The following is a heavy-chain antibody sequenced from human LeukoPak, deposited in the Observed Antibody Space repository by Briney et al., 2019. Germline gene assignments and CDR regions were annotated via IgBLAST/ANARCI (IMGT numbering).Heavy chain of an antibody. V-gene: IGHV5-51*01. J-gene: IGHJ5*01. CDR2: IYPGDSDT. CDR1: GHSFTSYW. CDR3: ARHSSAAGTSGCFDS. Sequence: TGESLKISCKGSGHSFTSYWIAWVRQMPGKGLEWMGIIYPGDSDTRYSPSFQGQVTISADKSISTAYLQWSSLSDTDTAMYYCARHSSAAGTSGCFDSWGQGTLVTVSS. D-gene: IGHD6-13*01.